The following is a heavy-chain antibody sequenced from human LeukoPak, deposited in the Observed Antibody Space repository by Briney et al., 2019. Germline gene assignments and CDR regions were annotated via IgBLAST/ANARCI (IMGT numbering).Heavy chain of an antibody. CDR2: ISSSGSNI. CDR1: GFTFSDYY. CDR3: ARGMDIVATTSLDY. V-gene: IGHV3-11*01. J-gene: IGHJ4*02. Sequence: GGSLRLSCAASGFTFSDYYMSWIRQAPGKGLEGVSYISSSGSNIYYADSVKGRFTISRDNAKNPLYLQMNSLRAEDTAVYYCARGMDIVATTSLDYWGQGTLVTVSS. D-gene: IGHD5-12*01.